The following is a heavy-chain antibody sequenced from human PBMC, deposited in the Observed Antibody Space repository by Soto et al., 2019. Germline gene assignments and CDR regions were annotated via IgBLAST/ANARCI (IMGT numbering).Heavy chain of an antibody. Sequence: GGSLRLSCAASGFTFSTYGMHWVRQAPGKGLEWVAVFSYDGRNKYYADPVKGRFTISRDKSKNTLYLQMNSLRAEDTAVYYCAKDKAAGNYGVYYYYGMDVWGQGTTVTVSS. CDR1: GFTFSTYG. CDR3: AKDKAAGNYGVYYYYGMDV. D-gene: IGHD4-17*01. CDR2: FSYDGRNK. V-gene: IGHV3-30*18. J-gene: IGHJ6*02.